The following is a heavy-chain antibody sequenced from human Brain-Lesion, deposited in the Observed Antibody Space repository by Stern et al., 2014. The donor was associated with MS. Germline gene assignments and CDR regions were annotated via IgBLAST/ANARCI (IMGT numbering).Heavy chain of an antibody. CDR3: ARGRVVPGFQYYATDV. CDR1: GGSISSGGYY. J-gene: IGHJ6*02. D-gene: IGHD2-2*01. Sequence: QMQLVQSGPGLVKPSQTLSLSCTVSGGSISSGGYYWSWIRQPAGKGLEWIGRIFNSGTTSYNPSHKSRVTISIDPPKNQFSLGLTPMTAADTAVYYCARGRVVPGFQYYATDVWGQGTTVIVSS. CDR2: IFNSGTT. V-gene: IGHV4-61*02.